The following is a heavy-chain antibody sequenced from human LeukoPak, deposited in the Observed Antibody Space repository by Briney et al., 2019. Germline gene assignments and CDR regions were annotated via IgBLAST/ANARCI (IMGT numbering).Heavy chain of an antibody. CDR2: IGVSDAST. J-gene: IGHJ4*02. Sequence: GGSLRLSCVISGFTFSRYAVHWVRQAPGKGLEWVSGIGVSDASTYYADSVKGRFIVSRDTSKNTLYLQMNSLRAEDTAMYYCAKRSGSGSQKYFDYWGQGTVVTVSS. D-gene: IGHD3-10*01. CDR1: GFTFSRYA. V-gene: IGHV3-23*01. CDR3: AKRSGSGSQKYFDY.